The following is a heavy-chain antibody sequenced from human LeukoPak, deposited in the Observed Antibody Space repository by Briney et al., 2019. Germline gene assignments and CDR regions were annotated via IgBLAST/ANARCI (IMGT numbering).Heavy chain of an antibody. V-gene: IGHV3-30*02. D-gene: IGHD3-22*01. Sequence: GGSLRLSCAASGFTFSSYGMHWVRQAPGKGLEWVAFIRYDGSNKYYADSVKGRFTISRDNSKNTLYLQMNSLRAEDTAVYYCAKALRPEYYYDSSGYSTPFDYWGQGTLVTVSS. J-gene: IGHJ4*02. CDR3: AKALRPEYYYDSSGYSTPFDY. CDR2: IRYDGSNK. CDR1: GFTFSSYG.